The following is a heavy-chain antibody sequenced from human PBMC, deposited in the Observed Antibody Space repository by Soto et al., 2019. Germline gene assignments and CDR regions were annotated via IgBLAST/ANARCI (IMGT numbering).Heavy chain of an antibody. J-gene: IGHJ6*02. CDR1: GGSISSYY. Sequence: SETLSLTCTVSGGSISSYYWSWIRQPPGKGLEWIGYIYYSGSTNYNPSLKSRVTISVDTSKNQFSLKLSSVTAADTAVYYCARRGDILTGWLSYYYYGMDVWGQGTTVTVSS. D-gene: IGHD3-9*01. CDR3: ARRGDILTGWLSYYYYGMDV. V-gene: IGHV4-59*08. CDR2: IYYSGST.